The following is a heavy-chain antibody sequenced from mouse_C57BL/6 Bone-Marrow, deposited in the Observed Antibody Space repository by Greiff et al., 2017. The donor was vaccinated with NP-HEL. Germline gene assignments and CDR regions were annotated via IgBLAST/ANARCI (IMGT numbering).Heavy chain of an antibody. CDR3: ARRIYYVSSSYAMDY. J-gene: IGHJ4*01. CDR2: ISSGGSYT. V-gene: IGHV5-6*02. Sequence: DVKLVESGGDLVKPGGSLKLSCAASGFTFSSYGMSWVRQTPDKRLEWVATISSGGSYTYYPDSVKGRFTISRDNAKNTLYLQMSSLKSEDTAMYYCARRIYYVSSSYAMDYWGQGTSVTVSS. CDR1: GFTFSSYG. D-gene: IGHD1-1*01.